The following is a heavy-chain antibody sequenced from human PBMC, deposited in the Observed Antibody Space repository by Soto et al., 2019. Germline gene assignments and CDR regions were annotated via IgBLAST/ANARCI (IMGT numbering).Heavy chain of an antibody. CDR2: IYYSGST. V-gene: IGHV4-31*03. D-gene: IGHD6-19*01. J-gene: IGHJ4*02. CDR1: GGSISSGGYY. CDR3: ARDPGGAVAGSFDY. Sequence: ALSLTCSVSGGSISSGGYYWSWIRQHPGKGLEWIGYIYYSGSTYYNPSLKSRVTISVDTSKNQFSLKLSSVTAADTAVYYCARDPGGAVAGSFDYWGQGTLVTVSS.